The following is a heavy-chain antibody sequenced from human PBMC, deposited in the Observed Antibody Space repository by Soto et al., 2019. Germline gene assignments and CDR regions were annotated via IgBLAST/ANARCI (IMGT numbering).Heavy chain of an antibody. J-gene: IGHJ4*02. CDR1: GFTFSSYG. CDR3: AKPRQITSLLLYYFDY. D-gene: IGHD2-15*01. CDR2: ISYDGSNK. Sequence: QVQLVESGGGVVQPGRSLRLSCAASGFTFSSYGMHWVRQAPGKGLEWVAVISYDGSNKYYADSVKGRFTISRDNCKNTLYLQMNSLRAEDTAVYYCAKPRQITSLLLYYFDYWGQGTLVTVSS. V-gene: IGHV3-30*18.